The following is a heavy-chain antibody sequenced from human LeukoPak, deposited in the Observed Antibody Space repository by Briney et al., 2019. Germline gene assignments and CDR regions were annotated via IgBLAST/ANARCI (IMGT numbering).Heavy chain of an antibody. J-gene: IGHJ5*02. V-gene: IGHV3-7*01. CDR2: IRPDGGEI. D-gene: IGHD5-18*01. CDR1: GFTFSNAW. CDR3: ARTLVYGYDR. Sequence: GGSLRLSCAASGFTFSNAWMTWLRQAPGKGLEWVANIRPDGGEIKCVDSVKGRFTISRDNAKNSLYLHMNSLRDEDTAMYYCARTLVYGYDRWGQGTLVTVSS.